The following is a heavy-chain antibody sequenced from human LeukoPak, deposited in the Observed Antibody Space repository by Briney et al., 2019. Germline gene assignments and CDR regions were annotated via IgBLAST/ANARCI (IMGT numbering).Heavy chain of an antibody. CDR1: GFTFSSYW. Sequence: PGGSLRLSCAASGFTFSSYWMHWVRQAPGKGLVWVSRINSDGSSTIYADSVKGRFTISRDNAKNTLYMQMKSLRAEDTAVYYCARAARGAAAGTVEFDYWGQGTLVTVSS. CDR2: INSDGSST. CDR3: ARAARGAAAGTVEFDY. V-gene: IGHV3-74*01. J-gene: IGHJ4*02. D-gene: IGHD6-13*01.